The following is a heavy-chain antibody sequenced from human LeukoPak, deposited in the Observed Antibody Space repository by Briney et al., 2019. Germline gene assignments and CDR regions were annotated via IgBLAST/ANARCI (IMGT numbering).Heavy chain of an antibody. Sequence: PGRPLRLSCAASGFTFSSYGMHWVRQAPGKGLEWVAVIWYDGSNKYYADSVKGRFTISRDNSKNTLYLQMNSLRGEDTAVYYCARGGDIVGATTENWFDPWGQGTLVTVSS. CDR1: GFTFSSYG. J-gene: IGHJ5*02. D-gene: IGHD1-26*01. CDR3: ARGGDIVGATTENWFDP. CDR2: IWYDGSNK. V-gene: IGHV3-33*01.